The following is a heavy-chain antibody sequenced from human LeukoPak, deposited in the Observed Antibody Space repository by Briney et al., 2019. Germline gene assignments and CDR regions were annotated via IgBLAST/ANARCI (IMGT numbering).Heavy chain of an antibody. V-gene: IGHV3-48*03. CDR1: GFTFSSCD. CDR3: ARGRRPDAFDI. CDR2: ISSSGSTT. J-gene: IGHJ3*02. Sequence: GGSLRLSCAASGFTFSSCDMHWVRQAPGKGLEWVSYISSSGSTTHYADSVKGRFTISRDNAKNSLYLQMNSLRAEDTAVYYCARGRRPDAFDIWGQGTRVTVSS.